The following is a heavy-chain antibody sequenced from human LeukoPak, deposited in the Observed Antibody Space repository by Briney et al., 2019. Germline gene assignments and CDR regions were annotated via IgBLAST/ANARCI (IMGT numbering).Heavy chain of an antibody. J-gene: IGHJ4*02. Sequence: GESLKISCKGSGYTFTTYWIGWVRQLPGKGLEWMGIICPDDSDARYSPSFQGQVTISADKSISTAYLQWNTLKASDTAMYYCATPTLGTIGEYLFDFWGQGTLVTVSS. CDR2: ICPDDSDA. CDR3: ATPTLGTIGEYLFDF. V-gene: IGHV5-51*01. D-gene: IGHD1-7*01. CDR1: GYTFTTYW.